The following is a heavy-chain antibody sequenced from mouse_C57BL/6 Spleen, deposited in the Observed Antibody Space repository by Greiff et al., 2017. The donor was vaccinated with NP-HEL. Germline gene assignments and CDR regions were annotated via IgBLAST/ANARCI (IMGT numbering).Heavy chain of an antibody. V-gene: IGHV1-4*01. J-gene: IGHJ2*01. D-gene: IGHD1-1*01. CDR3: ARAEVITTVVAKNYFDY. Sequence: QVHVKQSGAELARPGASVKMSCKASGYTFTSYTMHWVKQRPGQGLEWIGYINPSSGYTKYNQKFKDKATLTADKSSSTAYMQLSSLTSEDSAVYYCARAEVITTVVAKNYFDYWGQGTTLTVSS. CDR1: GYTFTSYT. CDR2: INPSSGYT.